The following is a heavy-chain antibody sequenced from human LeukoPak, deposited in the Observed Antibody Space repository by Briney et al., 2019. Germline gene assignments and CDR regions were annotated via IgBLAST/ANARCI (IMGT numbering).Heavy chain of an antibody. CDR1: GFTVYTNS. Sequence: GGSLRLSCAVSGFTVYTNSMSWVRQVPGKGLEWVSVIYTGGTTHYADSVKGRFTISRDNSKNTLYLQMNSLRAEDTAVYYCAKESDYGDYYPYFDYWGQGTLVTVSS. J-gene: IGHJ4*02. CDR2: IYTGGTT. D-gene: IGHD4-17*01. CDR3: AKESDYGDYYPYFDY. V-gene: IGHV3-53*05.